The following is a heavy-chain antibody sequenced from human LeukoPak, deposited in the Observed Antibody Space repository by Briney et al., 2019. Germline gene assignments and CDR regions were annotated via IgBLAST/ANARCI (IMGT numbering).Heavy chain of an antibody. Sequence: GGSLRLSCAASGFTSSSYWMSWVRQAPGKELEWVANIKGDGSDKNFVDSMKGRFTISRDNAKNSLYLQMNSLSVEDTAVYYCVRTSRSISSDYWGQGTLVTVSS. CDR1: GFTSSSYW. J-gene: IGHJ4*02. V-gene: IGHV3-7*04. CDR3: VRTSRSISSDY. D-gene: IGHD6-13*01. CDR2: IKGDGSDK.